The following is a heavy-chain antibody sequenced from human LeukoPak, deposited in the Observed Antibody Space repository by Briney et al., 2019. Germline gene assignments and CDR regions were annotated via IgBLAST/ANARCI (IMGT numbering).Heavy chain of an antibody. D-gene: IGHD3-10*01. CDR3: AKGSSMVRGAPYYYYGMDV. V-gene: IGHV3-30*18. CDR1: GFTFSSYG. Sequence: GRSLRLSCAASGFTFSSYGMHWVRQAPGKGLEWVAVISYDGSNKYYADSVKGRFTISRDNSKNTLYLQMNSLRAEDTAVYYCAKGSSMVRGAPYYYYGMDVWGKGTTVTVSS. J-gene: IGHJ6*04. CDR2: ISYDGSNK.